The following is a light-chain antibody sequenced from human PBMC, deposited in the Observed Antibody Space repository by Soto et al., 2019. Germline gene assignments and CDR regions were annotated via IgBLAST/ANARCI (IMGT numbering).Light chain of an antibody. CDR1: QSVRSN. CDR3: QQYNDWPPLT. Sequence: EIVMTQSPATLSVSPGERATLSCRASQSVRSNLAWYQQKPGRAPRLLIYGASTRATGVSVRFSGSGSGTEFTLSISSLQSEDFAVYYCQQYNDWPPLTFGGGTKVDIK. V-gene: IGKV3-15*01. J-gene: IGKJ4*01. CDR2: GAS.